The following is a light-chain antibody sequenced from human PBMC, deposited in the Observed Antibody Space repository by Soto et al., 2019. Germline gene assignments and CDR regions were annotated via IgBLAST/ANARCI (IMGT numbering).Light chain of an antibody. CDR2: DVS. Sequence: QSALTQPHSVSGSPGQSVTISCTGTSSDVGGYNYVSWYQHHPGKAPKLVICDVSKRPSGVPDRFSGSKSGNTASLTISGLHAEDEDDYYCCSFAGSYTWVFGGGTKVTVL. V-gene: IGLV2-11*01. CDR1: SSDVGGYNY. J-gene: IGLJ3*02. CDR3: CSFAGSYTWV.